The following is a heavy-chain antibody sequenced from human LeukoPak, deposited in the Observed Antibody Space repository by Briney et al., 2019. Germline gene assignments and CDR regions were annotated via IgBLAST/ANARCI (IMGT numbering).Heavy chain of an antibody. Sequence: SETLSLTCTVSGGSISSSGYYWGWIRQPPGKGLEWIGSMYYSGSTYYNPSLKSRVTISVDTSKNQFSLKLSSVTAADTAVYYCARGGYYYDSSGYYYGYFDYWGQGTLVTVSS. V-gene: IGHV4-39*07. CDR1: GGSISSSGYY. J-gene: IGHJ4*02. D-gene: IGHD3-22*01. CDR2: MYYSGST. CDR3: ARGGYYYDSSGYYYGYFDY.